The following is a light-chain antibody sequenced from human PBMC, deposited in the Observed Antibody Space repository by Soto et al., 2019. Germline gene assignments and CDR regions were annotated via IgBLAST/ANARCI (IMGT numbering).Light chain of an antibody. CDR1: QNIDTL. Sequence: DIQMTQSPSTLSAFVGDRVTITCRASQNIDTLLAWYQQKPGKAPIFLIYRASSLESGVPSRFSGSGSGTEFTLTSSSLQPDDFATYYCQQYDSYPLTFGQGTKLEIK. J-gene: IGKJ2*01. CDR2: RAS. CDR3: QQYDSYPLT. V-gene: IGKV1-5*03.